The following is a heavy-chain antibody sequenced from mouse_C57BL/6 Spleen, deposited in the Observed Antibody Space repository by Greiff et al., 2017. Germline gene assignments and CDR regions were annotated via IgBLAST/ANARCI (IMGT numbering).Heavy chain of an antibody. J-gene: IGHJ1*03. D-gene: IGHD1-1*01. V-gene: IGHV1-19*01. CDR2: INPYNGGT. Sequence: VQLQQSGPVLVKPGASVKMSCKASGYTFTDYYMNWVKQSHGKSLEWIGVINPYNGGTSYNQKFKGKATLTVDKSSSTAYMGLNSLTSEDSAVYYCARRGYYGSSLYWYFDVWGTGTTVTVSS. CDR1: GYTFTDYY. CDR3: ARRGYYGSSLYWYFDV.